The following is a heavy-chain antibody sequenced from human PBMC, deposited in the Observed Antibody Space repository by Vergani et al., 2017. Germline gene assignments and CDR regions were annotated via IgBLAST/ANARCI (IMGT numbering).Heavy chain of an antibody. J-gene: IGHJ1*01. CDR3: ARLGYSGYDYTVVGYFQH. CDR2: IYPGDSDP. CDR1: GYSFTSYW. V-gene: IGHV5-51*01. D-gene: IGHD5-12*01. Sequence: EVQLVQSGAEVKKPGESLKISCKGSGYSFTSYWIGWVRQMPGKGLEWMGIIYPGDSDPRYSPSFQGQVTISADKSISTAYLQWSSLKASDTAMYSCARLGYSGYDYTVVGYFQHWGQGTLVTVSS.